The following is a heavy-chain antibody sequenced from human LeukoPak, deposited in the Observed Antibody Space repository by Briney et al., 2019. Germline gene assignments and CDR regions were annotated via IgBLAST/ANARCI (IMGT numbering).Heavy chain of an antibody. CDR2: ISYDGSNK. J-gene: IGHJ3*02. CDR1: GFTFSTYA. V-gene: IGHV3-30*01. Sequence: GGSLRLSCAASGFTFSTYALHWVRQAPGKGLEWVAVISYDGSNKYYADSVKGRFTISRDNSKNTLYLQVNSLRAEDTAVYYCARGVEAGGAFDIWGQGTMVTVSS. D-gene: IGHD5-24*01. CDR3: ARGVEAGGAFDI.